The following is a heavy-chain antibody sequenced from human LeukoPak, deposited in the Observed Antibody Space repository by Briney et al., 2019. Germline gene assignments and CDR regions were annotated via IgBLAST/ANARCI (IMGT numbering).Heavy chain of an antibody. CDR2: INHSGST. Sequence: NPSETLSLTCAVYGGSFSGYYWSWIRQPPGKGLEWIGEINHSGSTNYNPSLKSRVTISVDTSKNQFSLKLSSVTAADTAVYYCAREVAGTPFIDYWGQGTLVTVSS. V-gene: IGHV4-34*01. D-gene: IGHD1-14*01. J-gene: IGHJ4*02. CDR1: GGSFSGYY. CDR3: AREVAGTPFIDY.